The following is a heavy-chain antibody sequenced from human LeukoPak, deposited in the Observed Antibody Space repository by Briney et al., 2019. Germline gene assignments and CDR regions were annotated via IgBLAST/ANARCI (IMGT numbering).Heavy chain of an antibody. Sequence: PGGSLRLSCAASGFTFSSYSMNWVRQAPGKGLEWVSSISSSGSYIYYADSVKGRFTISRDNAKNSLYLQMISLRAEDTAVYYCARDPGFRGQENFDYWGQGTLVTVSS. CDR3: ARDPGFRGQENFDY. D-gene: IGHD5-24*01. CDR2: ISSSGSYI. CDR1: GFTFSSYS. V-gene: IGHV3-21*01. J-gene: IGHJ4*02.